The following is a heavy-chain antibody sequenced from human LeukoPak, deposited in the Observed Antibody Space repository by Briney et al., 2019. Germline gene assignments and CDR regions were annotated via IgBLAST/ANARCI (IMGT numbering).Heavy chain of an antibody. D-gene: IGHD3-22*01. J-gene: IGHJ4*02. CDR2: IYSGGST. CDR3: ARVSYDSRTCLFDY. V-gene: IGHV3-53*01. CDR1: GFTFRSYW. Sequence: GGSLRLSCAASGFTFRSYWMSWVRQAPGKGLEWVSVIYSGGSTYYADSVKGRFTISRDNSKNTLYLQMNSLRAEDTAVYYCARVSYDSRTCLFDYWGQGTLVTVSS.